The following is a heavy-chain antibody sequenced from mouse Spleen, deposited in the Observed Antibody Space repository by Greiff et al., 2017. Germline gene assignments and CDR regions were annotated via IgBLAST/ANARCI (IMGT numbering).Heavy chain of an antibody. V-gene: IGHV5-9-2*01. CDR3: ARLLRYQTSAWFAY. J-gene: IGHJ3*01. CDR2: ISGGGSYT. CDR1: GFTFSSYG. D-gene: IGHD1-1*01. Sequence: EVKLVESGGGLVKPGGSLKLSCAASGFTFSSYGMSWVRQTPEKRLEWVATISGGGSYTYYPDSVKGRFTISRDNAKNNLYLQMSSLRSEDTALYYCARLLRYQTSAWFAYWGRGTLVTVSA.